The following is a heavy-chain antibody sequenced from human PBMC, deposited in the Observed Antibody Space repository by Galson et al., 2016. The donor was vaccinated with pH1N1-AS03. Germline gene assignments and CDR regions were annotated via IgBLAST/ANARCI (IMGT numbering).Heavy chain of an antibody. CDR1: GFTFSNYA. V-gene: IGHV3-23*01. CDR2: ITGSGVTT. Sequence: SLRLSCAASGFTFSNYAMSWVRQAPGKGPEWVSSITGSGVTTYYADSVKGRFPISRDNSKSTLSLQLNLLRVEDTAIYYCVKGVRYAFYAQFDRWGQGTLVAVSS. D-gene: IGHD2-2*01. J-gene: IGHJ4*02. CDR3: VKGVRYAFYAQFDR.